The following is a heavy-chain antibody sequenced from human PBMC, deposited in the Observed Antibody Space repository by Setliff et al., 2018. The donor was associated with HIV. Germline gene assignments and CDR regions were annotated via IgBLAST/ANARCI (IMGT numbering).Heavy chain of an antibody. J-gene: IGHJ4*02. Sequence: GGSLRLSCAASGFTFGSYAMHWVRQAPGTGLEWVAVISYDGSNKYYADSVKGRFTISRDNSKNTLYLQMNSLRAEDTAVYYCAREVVGYYYDSSGSFDYWGQGTLVTVSS. CDR1: GFTFGSYA. CDR3: AREVVGYYYDSSGSFDY. CDR2: ISYDGSNK. V-gene: IGHV3-30*04. D-gene: IGHD3-22*01.